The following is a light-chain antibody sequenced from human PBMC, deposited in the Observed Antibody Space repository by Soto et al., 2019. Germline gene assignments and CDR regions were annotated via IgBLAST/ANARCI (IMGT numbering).Light chain of an antibody. CDR1: QSVRSNY. Sequence: EIVLTQSPGTLSLSPGERATLSCRASQSVRSNYLAWYQQKPGQAPRLLIYGASSRATGIPDRFSGTGSGTXXXXTISXLEPEDFAVYYCQQYGGSPYTFGQGTKLEIK. V-gene: IGKV3-20*01. CDR2: GAS. J-gene: IGKJ2*01. CDR3: QQYGGSPYT.